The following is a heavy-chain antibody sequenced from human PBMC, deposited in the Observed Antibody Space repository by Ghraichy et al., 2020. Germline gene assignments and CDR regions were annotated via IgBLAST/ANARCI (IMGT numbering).Heavy chain of an antibody. J-gene: IGHJ4*02. CDR2: IYYSGST. Sequence: SETLSLTCTVSGGSISSYYWSWIRQPPGKGLEWIGYIYYSGSTNYNPSLKSRVTISVDTSKNQFSLKLSSVTAADTAVYYCARQEGIITPRVDWGQGTLVTVSS. CDR1: GGSISSYY. CDR3: ARQEGIITPRVD. V-gene: IGHV4-59*08. D-gene: IGHD3-10*01.